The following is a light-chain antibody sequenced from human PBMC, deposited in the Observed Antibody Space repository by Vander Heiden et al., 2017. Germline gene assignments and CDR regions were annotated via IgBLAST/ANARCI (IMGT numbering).Light chain of an antibody. Sequence: ERATLSCRASQSVSSNLAWYQQKPGQAPRLLIYGASTRATGIPARFSGSGSGTEFTLTISSLQSEDFAVYYCQQDNNWPSTFGQGTKVEIK. V-gene: IGKV3-15*01. CDR2: GAS. J-gene: IGKJ1*01. CDR3: QQDNNWPST. CDR1: QSVSSN.